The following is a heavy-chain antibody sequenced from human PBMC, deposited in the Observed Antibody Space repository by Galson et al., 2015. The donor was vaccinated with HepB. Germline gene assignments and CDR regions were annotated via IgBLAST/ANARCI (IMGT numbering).Heavy chain of an antibody. V-gene: IGHV3-30*18. D-gene: IGHD3-16*01. CDR2: ISSDGSFR. CDR3: AKGGPGRIGMMINSSLGFDP. J-gene: IGHJ5*02. Sequence: SLRLSCASSGFSFSNYAMHWVRQAPGKGLGWMAVISSDGSFRYYSDSVKGRVTFSQDPSRSILYLQMNSLRVDDTAVYYCAKGGPGRIGMMINSSLGFDPSSQGALV. CDR1: GFSFSNYA.